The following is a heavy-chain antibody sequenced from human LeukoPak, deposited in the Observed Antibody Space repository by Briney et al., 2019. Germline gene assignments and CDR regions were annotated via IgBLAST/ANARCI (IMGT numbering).Heavy chain of an antibody. CDR3: ARDWFHAIDY. CDR2: ISSGSTTI. J-gene: IGHJ4*02. D-gene: IGHD2/OR15-2a*01. Sequence: GGSLRLSCAASGFTFSSYAMSWVRRAPGKGLEWISYISSGSTTIYYADSVKGRFTISRDNAKNSLYLQMNSLRAEDTAVYYCARDWFHAIDYWGQGTLVTVSS. CDR1: GFTFSSYA. V-gene: IGHV3-48*01.